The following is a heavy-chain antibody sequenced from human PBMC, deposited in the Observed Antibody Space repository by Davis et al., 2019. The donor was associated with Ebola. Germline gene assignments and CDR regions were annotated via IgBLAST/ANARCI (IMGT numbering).Heavy chain of an antibody. CDR1: GYTFSSYG. D-gene: IGHD2-2*01. J-gene: IGHJ4*02. Sequence: ASVKVSCKASGYTFSSYGVRWVRPAPGHGLEWVGWISAYNGNINYAQKVPGRVTMTTDTTTNKAYMELRSLKFDDTAVYFRARSNAVVPAALIDYWGQGTLVTVSS. CDR2: ISAYNGNI. CDR3: ARSNAVVPAALIDY. V-gene: IGHV1-18*04.